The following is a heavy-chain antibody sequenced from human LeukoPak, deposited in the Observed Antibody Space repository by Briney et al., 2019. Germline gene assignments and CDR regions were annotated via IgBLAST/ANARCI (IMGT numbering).Heavy chain of an antibody. CDR3: ARVKKVDTSIDY. D-gene: IGHD5-18*01. V-gene: IGHV4-39*01. J-gene: IGHJ4*02. CDR2: IFYTGSA. Sequence: SETLSLTCTVSGGSISSYYWGWIRQPPGKGLEWIGSIFYTGSAYYNPSLKSRVTISKDMSKNQFFLKLNFVTAADAAVYFCARVKKVDTSIDYWGQGTLVTVSS. CDR1: GGSISSYY.